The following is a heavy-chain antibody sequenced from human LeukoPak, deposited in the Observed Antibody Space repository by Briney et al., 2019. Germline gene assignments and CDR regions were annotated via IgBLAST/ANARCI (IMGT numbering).Heavy chain of an antibody. D-gene: IGHD5-24*01. Sequence: GASVKVSCKASGGTFSSYAISWVRQAPGQGLEWMGRIIPIFGTANYAQKFQGRVTITADKSTSTAYMELSSLRSEDTAVYYCARDRPTIRFPYFDYWGQGTLVTVSS. J-gene: IGHJ4*02. CDR3: ARDRPTIRFPYFDY. V-gene: IGHV1-69*06. CDR2: IIPIFGTA. CDR1: GGTFSSYA.